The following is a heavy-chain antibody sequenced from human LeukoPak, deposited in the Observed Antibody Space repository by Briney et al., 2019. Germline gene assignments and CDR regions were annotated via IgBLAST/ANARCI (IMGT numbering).Heavy chain of an antibody. CDR2: VNPKSGGT. Sequence: ASVKVSCKASGYTFTAYYIHWVRQAPGQGLEWVGWVNPKSGGTNSAQEFQGRLTMTRDTSISTAYMELSRLRSDDTAVYYCXXXXXXXXXXXYSGVDYWGQGTLVTVSS. CDR1: GYTFTAYY. D-gene: IGHD3-10*01. J-gene: IGHJ4*02. CDR3: XXXXXXXXXXXYSGVDY. V-gene: IGHV1-2*02.